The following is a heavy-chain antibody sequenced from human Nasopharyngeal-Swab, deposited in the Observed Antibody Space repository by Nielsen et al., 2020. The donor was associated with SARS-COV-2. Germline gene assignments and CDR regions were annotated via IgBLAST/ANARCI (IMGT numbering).Heavy chain of an antibody. V-gene: IGHV3-23*01. D-gene: IGHD5-12*01. J-gene: IGHJ6*02. Sequence: GESLKISCSASGFIFKNYAMNWVRQAPGRGLEWVSAISGADDSTKYADSVKGRFTISGDNSKNTLNLQMNNLRAEDTAIYYCAKDRDSGDDSEEYYHYYGMDVWGQGAPVTVSS. CDR2: ISGADDST. CDR3: AKDRDSGDDSEEYYHYYGMDV. CDR1: GFIFKNYA.